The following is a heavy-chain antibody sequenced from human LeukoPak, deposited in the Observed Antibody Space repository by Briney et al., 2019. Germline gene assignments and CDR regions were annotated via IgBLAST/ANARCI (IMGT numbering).Heavy chain of an antibody. CDR1: GGSLSSGDYY. V-gene: IGHV4-61*08. CDR2: IYYSGST. J-gene: IGHJ6*02. Sequence: PSETLSLTCTVSGGSLSSGDYYWSWIRQPPGTGLEWIGYIYYSGSTNYNPSLKSRVTISVDTSKNQFSLKLSSVTAADTAVYYCAASMVRGATGSYGMDVWGQGTTVTVSS. CDR3: AASMVRGATGSYGMDV. D-gene: IGHD3-10*01.